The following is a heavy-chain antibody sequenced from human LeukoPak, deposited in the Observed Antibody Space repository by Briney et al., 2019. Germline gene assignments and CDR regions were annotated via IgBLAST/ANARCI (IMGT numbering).Heavy chain of an antibody. CDR2: IKENGNEQ. CDR3: ATDRNSGKYYDY. J-gene: IGHJ4*02. Sequence: GGSLRLSCEASGFLFTRYWMSWVRQAPGKGPEWVAHIKENGNEQYYADSVKGRFTISRDNSKDTLYLQMNSLRAEDTAVYYCATDRNSGKYYDYWGQGTLVTVSS. CDR1: GFLFTRYW. D-gene: IGHD1-26*01. V-gene: IGHV3-7*01.